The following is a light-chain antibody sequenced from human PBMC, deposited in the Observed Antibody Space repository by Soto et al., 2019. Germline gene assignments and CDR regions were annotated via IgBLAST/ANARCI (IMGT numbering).Light chain of an antibody. CDR2: GAS. CDR1: QSVSSN. J-gene: IGKJ1*01. V-gene: IGKV3-15*01. CDR3: QHYNNWPRT. Sequence: EIVMTQSPATLSVSPGERVTLSCRARQSVSSNLAWYQQKPGQAPRLLIYGASTRATGIPARFSGSGSGTELTLTISSLQSEDFAVYYCQHYNNWPRTFGQGTKVEIK.